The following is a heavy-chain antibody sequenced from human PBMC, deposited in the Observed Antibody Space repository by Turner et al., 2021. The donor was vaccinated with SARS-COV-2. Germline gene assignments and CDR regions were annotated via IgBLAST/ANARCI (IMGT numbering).Heavy chain of an antibody. CDR3: ASRWFGELPFDY. CDR1: GGTLSSYT. CDR2: IIPILGIT. V-gene: IGHV1-69*02. Sequence: VQLVQSGAAVKKPGSSVKVSCKASGGTLSSYTISWVRQAPGQGLEWMGRIIPILGITNYAQKFQGRVTITADKSTSTAYMDLNSLRSEDTAVYYCASRWFGELPFDYWGQGTLVTVSS. D-gene: IGHD3-10*01. J-gene: IGHJ4*02.